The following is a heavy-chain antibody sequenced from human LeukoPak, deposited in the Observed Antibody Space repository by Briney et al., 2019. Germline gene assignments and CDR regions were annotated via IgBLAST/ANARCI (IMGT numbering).Heavy chain of an antibody. D-gene: IGHD5-24*01. CDR2: ICTSGST. Sequence: SETLSLTCTVSGGSISSYYWSWIRQPPGKGLEWIGYICTSGSTNYNPSLKSRVTISVDTSKNQFSLKLSSVTAADTAAYYCAREVAYPEDWGQGTLVTVSS. J-gene: IGHJ4*02. V-gene: IGHV4-4*09. CDR1: GGSISSYY. CDR3: AREVAYPED.